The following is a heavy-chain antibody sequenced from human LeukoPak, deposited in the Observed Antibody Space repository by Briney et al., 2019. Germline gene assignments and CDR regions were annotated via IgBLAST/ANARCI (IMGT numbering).Heavy chain of an antibody. Sequence: SETLSLTCAVYGGSFSGYYWSWIRQPPGKGLEWIGEINHSGSTNYNPSLKSRVTISVDTSKNQFSLKLSSVTAADTAVYYCARITGYSSGWYLRRLFDYWGQGTLVTVSS. CDR1: GGSFSGYY. D-gene: IGHD6-19*01. V-gene: IGHV4-34*01. CDR2: INHSGST. J-gene: IGHJ4*02. CDR3: ARITGYSSGWYLRRLFDY.